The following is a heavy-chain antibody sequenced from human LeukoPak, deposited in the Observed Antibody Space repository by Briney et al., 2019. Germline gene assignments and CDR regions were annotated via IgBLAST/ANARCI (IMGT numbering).Heavy chain of an antibody. CDR3: AREVMVRGVIRDYFDY. CDR2: IIPILGIA. Sequence: TSVKVSCKASGGTFSSYAISWVRQAPGQGLEWMGRIIPILGIANYAQKFQGRVTITADKSTSTAYMELSSLRSEDTAVYYCAREVMVRGVIRDYFDYWGQGTLVTVSS. J-gene: IGHJ4*02. CDR1: GGTFSSYA. D-gene: IGHD3-10*01. V-gene: IGHV1-69*04.